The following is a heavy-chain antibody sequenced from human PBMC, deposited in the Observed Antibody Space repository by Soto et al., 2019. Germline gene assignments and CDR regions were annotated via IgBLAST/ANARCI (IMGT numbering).Heavy chain of an antibody. CDR1: GYSFTSYW. J-gene: IGHJ6*02. D-gene: IGHD2-21*02. CDR2: IYPGDSDT. Sequence: PGESLKISCKGSGYSFTSYWIGWVRQMPGKGLECMGIIYPGDSDTRYSPSFQGQVTISADKSISTAYLQWSSLKASDTAMYYCARPKVTGRCYHGMDVSGQGTTVTVSS. CDR3: ARPKVTGRCYHGMDV. V-gene: IGHV5-51*01.